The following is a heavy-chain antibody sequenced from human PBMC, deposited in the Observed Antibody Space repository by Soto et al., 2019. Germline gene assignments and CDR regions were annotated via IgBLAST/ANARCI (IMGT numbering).Heavy chain of an antibody. D-gene: IGHD2-2*01. Sequence: GGSLRLSCAASGFTFSSYSMNWVRQAPGKGLEWVSSISSSSSYIYYADSVKGRFTVSRDNSEKTIFLQMNSLRAEDTAIYYCAVPAGSFYLPLNYWGQGTLVTVSS. CDR3: AVPAGSFYLPLNY. CDR1: GFTFSSYS. V-gene: IGHV3-21*03. J-gene: IGHJ4*02. CDR2: ISSSSSYI.